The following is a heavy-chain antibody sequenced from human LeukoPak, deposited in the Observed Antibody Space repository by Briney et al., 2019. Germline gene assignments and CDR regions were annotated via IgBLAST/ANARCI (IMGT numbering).Heavy chain of an antibody. D-gene: IGHD6-19*01. V-gene: IGHV3-23*01. Sequence: GGSLRLSYAASIFIFTSYAMSSVRQAPGKGLEWVSAISGSGGSTYYADSVKGRFTISRDNSKNTLYLQMNSLRAEDPAVYYCSKRHPIFSSGWYNYFDYWGQGTLVTVSS. CDR3: SKRHPIFSSGWYNYFDY. CDR2: ISGSGGST. J-gene: IGHJ4*02. CDR1: IFIFTSYA.